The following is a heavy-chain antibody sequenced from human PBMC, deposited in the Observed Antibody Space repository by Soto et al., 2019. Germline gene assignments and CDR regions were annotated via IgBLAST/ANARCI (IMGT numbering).Heavy chain of an antibody. Sequence: GASVKVSCKASGYTFTSYGISWVRQAPGQGLEWMGWISAYNGNTNYAQKLQGRVTMTTDTSTSTAYMELRSLRSDDTAVYYCARDPTPPWGVVIPYYYYYYMDVWGKGTTVTVSS. CDR3: ARDPTPPWGVVIPYYYYYYMDV. CDR2: ISAYNGNT. J-gene: IGHJ6*03. V-gene: IGHV1-18*01. CDR1: GYTFTSYG. D-gene: IGHD3-3*01.